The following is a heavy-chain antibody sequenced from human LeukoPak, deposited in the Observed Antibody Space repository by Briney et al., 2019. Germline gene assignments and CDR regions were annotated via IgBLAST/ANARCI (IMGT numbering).Heavy chain of an antibody. CDR3: ARDFLPYYYGPFDY. Sequence: PGRSLRLSCAASRFTFSSYGMHWVRQAPGKGLEWVAVIWYDGSNKYYADSVKGRFTISRDNSKNTLYLQMNSLRAEDTAVYYCARDFLPYYYGPFDYWGQGTLVTVSS. CDR2: IWYDGSNK. CDR1: RFTFSSYG. D-gene: IGHD3-10*01. V-gene: IGHV3-33*01. J-gene: IGHJ4*02.